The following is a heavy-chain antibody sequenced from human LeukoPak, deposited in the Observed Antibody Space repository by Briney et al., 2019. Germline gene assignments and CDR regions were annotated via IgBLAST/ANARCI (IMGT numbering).Heavy chain of an antibody. CDR1: GGSISSGGYS. CDR2: IYYSWST. Sequence: SQTLSLTCAVSGGSISSGGYSWSWIRQPPGKGLEWIGDIYYSWSTYYNPFLKSRVTISVDTSKNQFSLKLSSVTAADTAVYYCARVDRGRRSFDYWGQGTLVTVSS. D-gene: IGHD3-10*01. CDR3: ARVDRGRRSFDY. V-gene: IGHV4-30-4*07. J-gene: IGHJ4*02.